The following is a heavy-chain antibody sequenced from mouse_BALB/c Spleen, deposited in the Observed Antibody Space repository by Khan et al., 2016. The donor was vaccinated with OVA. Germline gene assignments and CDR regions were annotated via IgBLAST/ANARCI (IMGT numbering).Heavy chain of an antibody. CDR3: ARIKKIGATYFDY. CDR2: TNPTNGRT. V-gene: IGHV1S81*02. J-gene: IGHJ2*01. CDR1: GYTFTSYW. Sequence: VQLQQSGAELVKAGASVKMSCKASGYTFTSYWMHWVKQRLGQGLEWFAETNPTNGRTYYNEKFKSKATLTVDTSSSTAYMLLSGPTFEDSAVYYCARIKKIGATYFDYWGQGTTLTVSS. D-gene: IGHD1-1*01.